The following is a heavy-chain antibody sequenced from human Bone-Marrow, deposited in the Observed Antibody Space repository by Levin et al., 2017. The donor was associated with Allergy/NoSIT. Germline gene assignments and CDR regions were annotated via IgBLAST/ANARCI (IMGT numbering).Heavy chain of an antibody. D-gene: IGHD6-13*01. CDR3: ARVGSSSWYDAFDS. V-gene: IGHV3-21*01. CDR2: ISSSSSYI. Sequence: GESLKISCAASGFTFSSYSMNWVRQAPGKGLEWVSSISSSSSYIYYADSVKGRFTISRDNAKNSLYLQMNSLRAEDTAVYYCARVGSSSWYDAFDSWGQGTMVTVSS. CDR1: GFTFSSYS. J-gene: IGHJ3*02.